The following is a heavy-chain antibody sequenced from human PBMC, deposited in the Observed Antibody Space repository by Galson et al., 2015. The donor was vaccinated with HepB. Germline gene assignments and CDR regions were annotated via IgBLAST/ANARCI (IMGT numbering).Heavy chain of an antibody. Sequence: QSGAEVKKPGESLKISCKASGYTFTSYAMHWVRQAPGQRLEWMGWINAGNGNTKYSQKFQGRVTITRDTSASTAYMELSSLRSEDTAVYYCARDSSSWSNAFDIWGQGTMVTVSS. CDR3: ARDSSSWSNAFDI. CDR2: INAGNGNT. CDR1: GYTFTSYA. J-gene: IGHJ3*02. V-gene: IGHV1-3*01. D-gene: IGHD6-13*01.